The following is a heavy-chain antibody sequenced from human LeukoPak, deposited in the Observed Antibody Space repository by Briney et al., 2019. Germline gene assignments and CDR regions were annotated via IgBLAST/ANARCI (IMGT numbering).Heavy chain of an antibody. J-gene: IGHJ6*02. CDR2: IIPVLNIT. D-gene: IGHD5-18*01. CDR3: ARDQGLTAPPPYGLDV. V-gene: IGHV1-69*04. CDR1: GGTFSTSA. Sequence: SVQVSCKTSGGTFSTSAITWVRQAPGQGLEWMGRIIPVLNITTYAQRFQGRVTITADTSTSAVYMELSSLRSEETAVYYCARDQGLTAPPPYGLDVWGQGTTVIVSS.